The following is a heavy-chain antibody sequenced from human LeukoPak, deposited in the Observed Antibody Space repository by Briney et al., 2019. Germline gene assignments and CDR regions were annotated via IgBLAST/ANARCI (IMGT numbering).Heavy chain of an antibody. V-gene: IGHV3-33*01. CDR3: ARDPGGDYGLDY. CDR1: GFTLRSYV. CDR2: IWYDGNNE. Sequence: GGSLRLSCEASGFTLRSYVIHWVRQAAGKGLEWVALIWYDGNNEYYADSVKGRFTISRDNSKNTVYLQMNSLRAEDTAVYFCARDPGGDYGLDYWGQGTLVTISS. J-gene: IGHJ4*02. D-gene: IGHD4-17*01.